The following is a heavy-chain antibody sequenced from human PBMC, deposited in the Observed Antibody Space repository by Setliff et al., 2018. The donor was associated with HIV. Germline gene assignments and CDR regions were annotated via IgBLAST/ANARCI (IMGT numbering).Heavy chain of an antibody. V-gene: IGHV4-4*07. CDR1: GGTMSPYY. Sequence: SETLSLTCSVSGGTMSPYYWTWIRQPAGRGLEWIGRIYPTGSTIYNPSLRSRVTMSVDTSKNQFSLRLSSVTAADTAVYYCARVFPPIRGAPFGTPPGAFDIWGQGTMVTVSS. CDR3: ARVFPPIRGAPFGTPPGAFDI. J-gene: IGHJ3*02. D-gene: IGHD2-15*01. CDR2: IYPTGST.